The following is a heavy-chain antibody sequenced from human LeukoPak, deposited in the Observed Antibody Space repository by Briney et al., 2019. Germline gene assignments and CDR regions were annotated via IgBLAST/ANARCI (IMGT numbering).Heavy chain of an antibody. V-gene: IGHV3-11*01. J-gene: IGHJ4*02. CDR3: ARGRQWLVYYFDY. Sequence: GGSLRLSCAASGFTFSDYYMSWIRQAPGKGLEWVSYIRSSGSTIYYADSVKGRFTISRDNAKNSLYLQMNSLRAEDTAVYYCARGRQWLVYYFDYWGQGTLVTVSS. D-gene: IGHD6-19*01. CDR2: IRSSGSTI. CDR1: GFTFSDYY.